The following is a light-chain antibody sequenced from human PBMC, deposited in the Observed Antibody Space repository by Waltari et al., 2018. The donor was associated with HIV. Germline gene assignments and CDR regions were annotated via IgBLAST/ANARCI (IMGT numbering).Light chain of an antibody. CDR3: AAWDDALGGQGV. J-gene: IGLJ3*02. Sequence: QSVLTQPPSVSATPGQTVTISCSGSNSNIARHGVNWFPQLQGRAPKLLIYRNNNRPAGFPDRFSGSRSGTSASLAIRWLQSEDEADYYCAAWDDALGGQGVFGGGTKLTVL. CDR2: RNN. CDR1: NSNIARHG. V-gene: IGLV1-44*01.